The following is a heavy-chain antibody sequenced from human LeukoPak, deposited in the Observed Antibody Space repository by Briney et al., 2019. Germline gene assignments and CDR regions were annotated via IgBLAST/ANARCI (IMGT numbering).Heavy chain of an antibody. J-gene: IGHJ4*02. Sequence: ASVKVSCKASGYTFTDYYIHWVRQAPGEGLEWMGWIVPNSGGTNFAQKFQGRVTMTRDTSISTAYMESRRLRSDDTAVYYCARGLDFSAGVQDSWGQGTLVTVSS. V-gene: IGHV1-2*02. CDR2: IVPNSGGT. CDR3: ARGLDFSAGVQDS. D-gene: IGHD1-1*01. CDR1: GYTFTDYY.